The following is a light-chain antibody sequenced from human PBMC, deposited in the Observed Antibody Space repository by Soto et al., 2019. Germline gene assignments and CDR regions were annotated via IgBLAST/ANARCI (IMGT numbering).Light chain of an antibody. Sequence: ALTQPASVSGSPGQSITISCSGTSSDVGGYNYVSWYQQHPGKAPKLMIYEVSNRPSGVSNRFSGSKSGNTASLTISGLQAEDEADYYCSSYTTSSTRVFGGGTKLTVL. CDR3: SSYTTSSTRV. CDR2: EVS. V-gene: IGLV2-14*01. CDR1: SSDVGGYNY. J-gene: IGLJ2*01.